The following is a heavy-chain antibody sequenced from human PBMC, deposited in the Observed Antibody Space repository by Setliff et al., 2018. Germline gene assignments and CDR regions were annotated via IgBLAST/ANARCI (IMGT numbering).Heavy chain of an antibody. CDR2: IDRSGNT. CDR1: GDSVSTGINY. CDR3: ARSLGSGSYYGSRPFHSDY. Sequence: SETLSLTCTVSGDSVSTGINYWSWIRQPAGKGLEWIGHIDRSGNTNFNPSLKSRVTISGDRSKNQFSLELSSVTAADTAVYYCARSLGSGSYYGSRPFHSDYWGQGIQVTVSS. D-gene: IGHD3-10*01. J-gene: IGHJ4*02. V-gene: IGHV4-61*10.